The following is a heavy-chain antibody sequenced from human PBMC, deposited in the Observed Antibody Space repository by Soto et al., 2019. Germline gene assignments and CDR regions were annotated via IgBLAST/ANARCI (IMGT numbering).Heavy chain of an antibody. CDR2: MNPNSGNT. D-gene: IGHD6-13*01. CDR3: ARERSAAGTGWFDP. CDR1: GYTFTSYD. Sequence: QVQLVQSGAEVKKPGASVKVSCKASGYTFTSYDINWVRQATGQGLEWMGWMNPNSGNTGYAQKFQGRVTMTRNTYISTAYVERSSLRSEDAAVYYCARERSAAGTGWFDPWGQGTLVTVSS. V-gene: IGHV1-8*01. J-gene: IGHJ5*02.